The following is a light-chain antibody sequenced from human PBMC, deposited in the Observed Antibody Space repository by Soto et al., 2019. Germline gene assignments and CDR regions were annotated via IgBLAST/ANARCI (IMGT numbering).Light chain of an antibody. CDR2: GAS. Sequence: EIVLTHSPGTLSLYPGEIATLSCRASQSISTNLAWYQQKPGQAPRLLIFGASTRAIGIPARFSGSGSGTEFTLTISSLQSEDFAVYYCQHYNEWPLTFGGGTKVDIK. CDR3: QHYNEWPLT. J-gene: IGKJ4*01. V-gene: IGKV3-15*01. CDR1: QSISTN.